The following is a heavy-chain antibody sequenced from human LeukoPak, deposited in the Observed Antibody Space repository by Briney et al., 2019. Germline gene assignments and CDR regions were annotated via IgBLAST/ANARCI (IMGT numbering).Heavy chain of an antibody. V-gene: IGHV3-21*01. CDR1: GFTFSRYS. D-gene: IGHD2-15*01. J-gene: IGHJ4*02. CDR3: ARDPGYEFDY. CDR2: ISSSSTYI. Sequence: GGSLRLSCAASGFTFSRYSMNWVRQAPGKGLEWVSTISSSSTYIYYADSVKGRSTISRDNAKNSLYLQMNSLRAEDTAVYYCARDPGYEFDYWGQGTLVTVSS.